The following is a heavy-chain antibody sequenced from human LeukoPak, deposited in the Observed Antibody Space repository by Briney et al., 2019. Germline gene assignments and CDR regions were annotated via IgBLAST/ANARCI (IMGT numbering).Heavy chain of an antibody. CDR3: AKDRSRASGYYYGVFDY. CDR1: GFTFSSYE. V-gene: IGHV3-48*03. CDR2: ISSSGSTI. Sequence: QPGGSLRLSCAASGFTFSSYEMNWVRQAPGKGLEWVSYISSSGSTIYYADSVKGRFTISRDNSKNTLYLQMNSLRAEDTAVYYCAKDRSRASGYYYGVFDYWGQGTLVTVSS. J-gene: IGHJ4*02. D-gene: IGHD3-22*01.